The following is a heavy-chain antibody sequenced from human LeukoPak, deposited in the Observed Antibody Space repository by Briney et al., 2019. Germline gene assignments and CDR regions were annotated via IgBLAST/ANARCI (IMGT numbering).Heavy chain of an antibody. CDR2: INEAGSHT. Sequence: GSLRLSCAASGFSLSGYWMSWVRQAPGKGLEWVANINEAGSHTYCVDSLRGRFTISRDNTKNSLYLQMNNLRVEDTAVYYCARDEPGYGEFLLYWGQGTLVTVSS. CDR3: ARDEPGYGEFLLY. J-gene: IGHJ4*02. D-gene: IGHD3-10*01. V-gene: IGHV3-7*01. CDR1: GFSLSGYW.